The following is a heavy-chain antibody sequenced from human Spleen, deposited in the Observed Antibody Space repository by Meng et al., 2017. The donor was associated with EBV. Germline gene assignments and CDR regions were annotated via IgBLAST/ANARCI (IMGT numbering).Heavy chain of an antibody. CDR1: GFIFSDYY. Sequence: GQVVGSGGGLVKPGGSLRLSCAASGFIFSDYYMSWIRQAPGKGLEWVSYISSIGSIIYYADSVKGRFTISRDNSKNSLYLQMNSLRADDTAVYYCARIPAWFDPWGQGTLVTVSS. V-gene: IGHV3-11*01. D-gene: IGHD2-2*01. CDR3: ARIPAWFDP. J-gene: IGHJ5*02. CDR2: ISSIGSII.